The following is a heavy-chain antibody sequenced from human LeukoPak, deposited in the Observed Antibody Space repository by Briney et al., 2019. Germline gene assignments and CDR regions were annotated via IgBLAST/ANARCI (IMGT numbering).Heavy chain of an antibody. CDR3: AKGYYYTMDV. J-gene: IGHJ6*02. CDR2: ISVPAGNT. Sequence: GGALRLSCAASGLAFSSHAMSWVRQAPGKGLEWVSGISVPAGNTPSAASVKGRFTISRDNSKNTLYLQMNSLRAEDTAVYYCAKGYYYTMDVWGQGTTVTVSS. CDR1: GLAFSSHA. V-gene: IGHV3-23*01. D-gene: IGHD1-14*01.